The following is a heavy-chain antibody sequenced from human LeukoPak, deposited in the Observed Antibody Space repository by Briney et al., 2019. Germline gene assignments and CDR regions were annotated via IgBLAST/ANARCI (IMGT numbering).Heavy chain of an antibody. V-gene: IGHV3-7*03. J-gene: IGHJ6*02. CDR1: GFTFSSYW. CDR2: INHNGNVN. CDR3: AKEKRGCSSTSCYNGMDV. D-gene: IGHD2-2*02. Sequence: GGSLRLSCAASGFTFSSYWMNWARQAPGKGLEWVASINHNGNVNYYVDSVKGRFTISRDNAKNSLYLQMSNLRAEDTAVYYCAKEKRGCSSTSCYNGMDVWGQGTTVTVSS.